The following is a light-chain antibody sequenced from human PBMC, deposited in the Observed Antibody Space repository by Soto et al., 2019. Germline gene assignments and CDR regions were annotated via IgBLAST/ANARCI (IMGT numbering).Light chain of an antibody. CDR2: GNN. Sequence: QSVLTQPPSASGTPGQRVTISCSGSGSSIGTNTVNWYRQLPGTAPKLLIYGNNQRPSGVPDRFSGSKSGTSASLAISGLQSEDEAEYYCSSYAGSNNVVFGGGTKLTVL. CDR1: GSSIGTNT. CDR3: SSYAGSNNVV. V-gene: IGLV1-44*01. J-gene: IGLJ2*01.